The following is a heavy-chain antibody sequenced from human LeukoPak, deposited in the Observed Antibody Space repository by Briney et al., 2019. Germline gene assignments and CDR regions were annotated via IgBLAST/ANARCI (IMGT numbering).Heavy chain of an antibody. CDR3: ARHLEALYYYYGMDV. Sequence: GESLKISCKGSGYSFTSYWIGWVRQMPGKGLEWMGIIYPGDSDTRYSPSFQGQVTISADKSISTAYLQWSSLKASDTAMYYCARHLEALYYYYGMDVWGQGTTVTASS. V-gene: IGHV5-51*01. J-gene: IGHJ6*02. CDR1: GYSFTSYW. CDR2: IYPGDSDT.